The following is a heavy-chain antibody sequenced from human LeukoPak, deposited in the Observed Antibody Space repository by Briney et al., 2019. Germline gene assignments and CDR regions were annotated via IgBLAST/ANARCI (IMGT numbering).Heavy chain of an antibody. V-gene: IGHV1-69*04. CDR1: GGTFSSYA. Sequence: SVKVSCKASGGTFSSYAISWVRQAPGQGLEWMGRIIPILGIANYAQKFQGRVTITADKSTSTAYMELSSLRSVDTAVYYCARAGYCSGGSCPSYYYYYYGMDAWGQGTTVTVSS. J-gene: IGHJ6*02. CDR2: IIPILGIA. CDR3: ARAGYCSGGSCPSYYYYYYGMDA. D-gene: IGHD2-15*01.